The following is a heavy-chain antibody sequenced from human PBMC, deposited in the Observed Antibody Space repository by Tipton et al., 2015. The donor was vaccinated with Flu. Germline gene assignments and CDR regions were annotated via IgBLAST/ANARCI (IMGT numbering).Heavy chain of an antibody. J-gene: IGHJ6*02. D-gene: IGHD6-19*01. CDR1: GFLVSGKY. V-gene: IGHV3-53*01. CDR2: FYRGGST. Sequence: SLRLSCAASGFLVSGKYMTWVRQAPGKGLEWVSTFYRGGSTYYADSVKGRFSISRDRSNNTVYLQLDNLRAEDTAVYFCAREIRHSDWTLDYYGMDVWGQGTTVIVSS. CDR3: AREIRHSDWTLDYYGMDV.